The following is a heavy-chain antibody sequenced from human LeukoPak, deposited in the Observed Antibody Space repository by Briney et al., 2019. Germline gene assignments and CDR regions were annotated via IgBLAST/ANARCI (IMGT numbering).Heavy chain of an antibody. D-gene: IGHD2-2*01. V-gene: IGHV4-59*01. CDR3: ARDRPGTSCHQD. Sequence: SGTLSLTCTVSGGSISSYYWSWIRQPPGKGLEWIGYIYYSGSTNYNPSLKSRVTISVDTSKNQFSLKLSSVTAADTAVYYCARDRPGTSCHQDWGQGTLVTVSS. J-gene: IGHJ4*02. CDR1: GGSISSYY. CDR2: IYYSGST.